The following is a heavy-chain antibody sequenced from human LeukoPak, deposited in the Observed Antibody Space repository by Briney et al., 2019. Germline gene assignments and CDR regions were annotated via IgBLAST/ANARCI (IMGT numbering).Heavy chain of an antibody. CDR1: GSTFGIYA. D-gene: IGHD3-10*01. CDR2: ISWNGGSV. CDR3: AKEGLVTMVRGVTLWKYFQH. Sequence: PGGSLRPSWPPAGSTFGIYAVHWARHPPGKGRGWVSLISWNGGSVGYADSVKGRFTISRDNAKNSLYLQMNSLRAEDTALYYCAKEGLVTMVRGVTLWKYFQHWGQGTLVTVSS. J-gene: IGHJ1*01. V-gene: IGHV3-9*01.